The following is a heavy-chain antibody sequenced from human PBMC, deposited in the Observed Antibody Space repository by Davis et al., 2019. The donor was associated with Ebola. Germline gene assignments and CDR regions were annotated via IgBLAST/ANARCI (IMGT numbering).Heavy chain of an antibody. V-gene: IGHV3-53*04. CDR2: IYPGGST. CDR3: AREMGDSSFDY. CDR1: GFSVITSY. J-gene: IGHJ4*02. Sequence: PGGSLRLSCAASGFSVITSYMNWVRQAPGKGLEWVSVIYPGGSTYYADSVKGRFTISRHNSKNMVYLQMNSLRTDDTAVYYCAREMGDSSFDYWGQGTLVTVSS. D-gene: IGHD2-21*02.